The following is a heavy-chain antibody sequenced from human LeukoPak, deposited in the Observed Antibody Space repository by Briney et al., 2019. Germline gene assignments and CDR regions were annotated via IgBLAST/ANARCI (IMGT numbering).Heavy chain of an antibody. Sequence: GASVKVSCKASGGTFSSYAISWVRQAPGQGLEWMGRIIPILGIANYAQKFQGRVTITADKSTSTAYMELSSLRSEDTAVYYCARVGAVPPGEKYCSGGSCYQNYWGQGTLVTVSS. CDR2: IIPILGIA. D-gene: IGHD2-15*01. CDR3: ARVGAVPPGEKYCSGGSCYQNY. J-gene: IGHJ4*02. V-gene: IGHV1-69*04. CDR1: GGTFSSYA.